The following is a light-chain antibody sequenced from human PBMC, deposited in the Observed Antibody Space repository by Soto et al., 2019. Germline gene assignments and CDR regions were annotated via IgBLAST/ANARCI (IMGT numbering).Light chain of an antibody. J-gene: IGKJ1*01. CDR2: AAS. Sequence: QSPSSLSASTGDRVTITCRASQGISSYLAWYQQKPGKAPKLLIYAASTLQSGVPSRFSGSGSGTDFTLTISCLQSEDFATYYCQQYNNWPRTFGQGTKVDI. CDR3: QQYNNWPRT. V-gene: IGKV1-8*01. CDR1: QGISSY.